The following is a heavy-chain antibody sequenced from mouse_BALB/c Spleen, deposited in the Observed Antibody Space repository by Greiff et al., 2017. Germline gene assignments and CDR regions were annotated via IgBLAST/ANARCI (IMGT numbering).Heavy chain of an antibody. CDR3: ARKGNFLHYLDY. J-gene: IGHJ2*01. V-gene: IGHV1-9*01. CDR2: IFPESGST. Sequence: QVQLQQSGAELMKPGASVKISCTATGYTFSNYWIEWVKQRPGHGLEWIGEIFPESGSTNYNQKFKGKATFTADTSSNTAYLQLSILTSEDSAVYDCARKGNFLHYLDYWGQGTTLTVSS. CDR1: GYTFSNYW.